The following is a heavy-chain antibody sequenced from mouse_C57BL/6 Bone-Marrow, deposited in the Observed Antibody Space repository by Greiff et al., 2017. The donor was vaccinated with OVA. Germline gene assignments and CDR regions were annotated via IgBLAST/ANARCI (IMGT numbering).Heavy chain of an antibody. Sequence: QVQLQQPGAELVRPGSSVKLSCKASGYTFTSYWMDWVKQRPGQGLEWIGNIYPSDSETHYNQKFKDKATLTVDKSSSTAYMQLSSLTSEDSAVYYCAREGVFRTTVVYWYFDVWGTGTTVTVSS. CDR2: IYPSDSET. V-gene: IGHV1-61*01. D-gene: IGHD1-1*01. CDR1: GYTFTSYW. CDR3: AREGVFRTTVVYWYFDV. J-gene: IGHJ1*03.